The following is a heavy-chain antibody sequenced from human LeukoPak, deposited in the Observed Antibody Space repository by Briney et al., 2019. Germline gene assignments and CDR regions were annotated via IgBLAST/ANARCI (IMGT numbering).Heavy chain of an antibody. Sequence: ASVKVSCKASGYTFTGYYMHWVRQAPGQGLEWTGWINPNSGGTNYAQKFQGRVTMTRDTSISTAYMELSGLRSDDTAVYYCAREGLLYSGYAYWGQGTLVTVSS. J-gene: IGHJ4*02. V-gene: IGHV1-2*02. CDR3: AREGLLYSGYAY. D-gene: IGHD5-12*01. CDR1: GYTFTGYY. CDR2: INPNSGGT.